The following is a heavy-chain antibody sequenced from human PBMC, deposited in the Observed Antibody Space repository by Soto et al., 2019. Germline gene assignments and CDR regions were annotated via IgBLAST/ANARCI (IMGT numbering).Heavy chain of an antibody. CDR3: ARDRVVPAATHYYGMDV. CDR1: GGTFSSYA. D-gene: IGHD2-2*01. V-gene: IGHV1-69*01. Sequence: QVQLVQSGAEVKKPGSSVKVSCKASGGTFSSYAISWVRQAPGQGLEWMGGIIPIFGTANYAQKFQGRVTITAAESTSTAYMELSSLRSEDTAVYYCARDRVVPAATHYYGMDVWGQGTTVTVSS. CDR2: IIPIFGTA. J-gene: IGHJ6*02.